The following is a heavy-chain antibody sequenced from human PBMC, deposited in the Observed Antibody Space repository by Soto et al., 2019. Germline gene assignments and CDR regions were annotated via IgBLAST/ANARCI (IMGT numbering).Heavy chain of an antibody. Sequence: EVQLVESGGGLVKPGGSLRLSCTGSGFPFSAYNINWVRQAPGKGLEWVSSITVGSSHIYQPNSMKGRVTISRDDAKNSVYRQIDSLRDEDTALYYCSRSPEVGVRGAYWGQGTLVTVSS. CDR1: GFPFSAYN. CDR3: SRSPEVGVRGAY. V-gene: IGHV3-21*01. D-gene: IGHD3-16*01. CDR2: ITVGSSHI. J-gene: IGHJ4*02.